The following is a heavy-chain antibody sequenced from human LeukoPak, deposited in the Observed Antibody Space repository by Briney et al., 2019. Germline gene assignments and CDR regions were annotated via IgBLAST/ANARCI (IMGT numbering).Heavy chain of an antibody. J-gene: IGHJ5*02. CDR3: ARDLSTTGTTCWFDP. D-gene: IGHD1-1*01. CDR2: INPNSGGT. Sequence: GASVKVSCKASGYTFTGYYMHWGRQAPGPGLEWMGRINPNSGGTNYAQKFQGRVTRTRDTSISTAYMELSRLRSDDTAVYYCARDLSTTGTTCWFDPWGQGTLVTVSS. V-gene: IGHV1-2*06. CDR1: GYTFTGYY.